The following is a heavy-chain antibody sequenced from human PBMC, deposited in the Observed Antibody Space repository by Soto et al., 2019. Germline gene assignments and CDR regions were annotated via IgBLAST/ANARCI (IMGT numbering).Heavy chain of an antibody. D-gene: IGHD5-12*01. CDR1: GFTFADYA. CDR2: ISWRSVNI. CDR3: ATSHIVATLSPANFDY. J-gene: IGHJ4*02. V-gene: IGHV3-9*01. Sequence: EVQLVESGGGLVQPGRSLRLSCAASGFTFADYAMHWVRQVPGKGLAWVSGISWRSVNIGYVDSVKGRFTISRDNANTSLYLQMNRLRPEDTALYYCATSHIVATLSPANFDYCGPGILVTGSS.